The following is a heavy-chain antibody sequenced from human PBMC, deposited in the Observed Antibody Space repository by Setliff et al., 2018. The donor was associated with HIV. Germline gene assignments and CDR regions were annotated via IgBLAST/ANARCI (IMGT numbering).Heavy chain of an antibody. CDR2: IIPMFNIA. D-gene: IGHD5-18*01. J-gene: IGHJ1*01. V-gene: IGHV1-69*10. Sequence: SVKVSCKASGGTFNSYAVSWVRQAPGQGLEWMGGIIPMFNIANYAQKFQGRATITADISTTTASMELRSLRSEDTAVYYCAGGWSENTVMVQVEYFRHWGQGTLVTVSS. CDR1: GGTFNSYA. CDR3: AGGWSENTVMVQVEYFRH.